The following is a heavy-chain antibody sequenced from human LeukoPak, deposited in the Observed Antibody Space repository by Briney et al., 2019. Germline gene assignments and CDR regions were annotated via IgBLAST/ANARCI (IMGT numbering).Heavy chain of an antibody. CDR3: ARATVTTSGNWFDP. J-gene: IGHJ5*02. CDR1: GFTFSSYW. D-gene: IGHD4-17*01. CDR2: INTDGSST. Sequence: GGSLRLSCAASGFTFSSYWTHWVRQAPGKGLVWVSRINTDGSSTSYADSVRGRFTISRDNAKNTLYLQMNSLRAEDTAVYYCARATVTTSGNWFDPWGQGTLVTVSS. V-gene: IGHV3-74*01.